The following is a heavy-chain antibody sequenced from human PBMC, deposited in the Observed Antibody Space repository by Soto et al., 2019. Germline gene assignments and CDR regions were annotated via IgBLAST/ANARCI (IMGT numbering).Heavy chain of an antibody. V-gene: IGHV1-46*01. CDR3: ARDPVVDTAMVTTYYYYYGMDV. CDR2: INPSGGST. CDR1: GYTFTSYY. Sequence: GASVKVSCKASGYTFTSYYMQWVRQAPGQGLEWMGIINPSGGSTSYAQKFQGRVTMTRDTSTSTVYMELSSLRSEDTAVYYCARDPVVDTAMVTTYYYYYGMDVWGQGTTVTVSS. D-gene: IGHD5-18*01. J-gene: IGHJ6*02.